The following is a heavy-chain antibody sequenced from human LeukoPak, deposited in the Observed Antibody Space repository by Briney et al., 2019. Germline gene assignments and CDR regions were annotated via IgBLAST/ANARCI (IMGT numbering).Heavy chain of an antibody. CDR3: AREFEHSSSAYFDY. D-gene: IGHD6-6*01. Sequence: ASVKVSCKASGYTFTGYYMHWVRQAPGQGLEWMGWINPNSGGTNYAQKFQGRVTMTRDTSISTVYMELSSLRSEDTAVYYCAREFEHSSSAYFDYWGQGTLVTVSS. CDR2: INPNSGGT. V-gene: IGHV1-2*02. J-gene: IGHJ4*02. CDR1: GYTFTGYY.